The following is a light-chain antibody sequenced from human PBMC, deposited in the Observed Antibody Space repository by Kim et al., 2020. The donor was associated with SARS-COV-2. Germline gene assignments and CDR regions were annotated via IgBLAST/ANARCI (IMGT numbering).Light chain of an antibody. CDR2: AAS. J-gene: IGKJ4*01. V-gene: IGKV1-16*01. CDR3: QQYKSYPLT. CDR1: QGISSS. Sequence: DIQMTQSPSSLSASVGDRVTITCRASQGISSSLAWVQQKPGKAPETLIYAASTLESGVPSRFGGSGSGTDFTLTISSLQPEDFATYYCQQYKSYPLTFVGGTKVDIK.